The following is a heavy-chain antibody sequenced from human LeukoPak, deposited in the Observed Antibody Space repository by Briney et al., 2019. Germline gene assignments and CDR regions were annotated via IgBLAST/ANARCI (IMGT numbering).Heavy chain of an antibody. CDR1: GXTFSSSW. CDR2: IKQDGSEK. J-gene: IGHJ5*02. CDR3: ARAYSSPNWFDP. V-gene: IGHV3-7*04. Sequence: PGGSLRLSCAASGXTFSSSWMSWVRQAPGKGLEWVANIKQDGSEKYYVDSVKGRFTISRDNAKNSPYLQMNSLRAEDTAVYYCARAYSSPNWFDPWGQGTLVTVSS. D-gene: IGHD6-13*01.